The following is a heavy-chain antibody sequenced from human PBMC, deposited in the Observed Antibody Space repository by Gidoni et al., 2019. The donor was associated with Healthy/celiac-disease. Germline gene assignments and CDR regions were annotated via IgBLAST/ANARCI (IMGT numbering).Heavy chain of an antibody. CDR2: ISAYNGNT. D-gene: IGHD3-9*01. CDR3: ARDYYDILTGHYEPDH. Sequence: QVQLVQSGAEVKKPGASVKVSCKASGYSFTNYGITWVRQAPGQGLEWMGWISAYNGNTNYTQKLQGRVTMTTDTSTNTAYMELRSLRSDDTGVYYCARDYYDILTGHYEPDHWGQGTLVTVSS. CDR1: GYSFTNYG. V-gene: IGHV1-18*01. J-gene: IGHJ4*02.